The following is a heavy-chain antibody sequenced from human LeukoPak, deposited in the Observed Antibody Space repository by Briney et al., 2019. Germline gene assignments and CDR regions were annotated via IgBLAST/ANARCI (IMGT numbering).Heavy chain of an antibody. J-gene: IGHJ2*01. V-gene: IGHV1-24*01. CDR3: VSDRSDGGFPESNGYPTFDL. CDR1: GYALSESS. D-gene: IGHD5-24*01. CDR2: FDIEDVET. Sequence: ASVKVSCKVSGYALSESSIHWVPQTPGEGFEWMGGFDIEDVETVYAQKFRGRVTMTEDSSTDTAYMEVINLRSDDTAVYFCVSDRSDGGFPESNGYPTFDLWGRGTLVTVSS.